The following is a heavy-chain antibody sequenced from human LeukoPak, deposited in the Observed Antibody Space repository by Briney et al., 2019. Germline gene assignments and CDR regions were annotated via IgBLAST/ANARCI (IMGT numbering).Heavy chain of an antibody. CDR2: IYYSGGT. CDR1: GGSIGDYY. J-gene: IGHJ4*02. D-gene: IGHD3-16*02. CDR3: ARGEPSYDFVGGSYRFRLDY. V-gene: IGHV4-59*01. Sequence: SETLSLTCTVSGGSIGDYYWTWIRQPPGKGLEYIGFIYYSGGTNYRPSLQSRVTISLDTSKNQFFLKLTSVTPADTAVYYCARGEPSYDFVGGSYRFRLDYWGQGSLVTVSS.